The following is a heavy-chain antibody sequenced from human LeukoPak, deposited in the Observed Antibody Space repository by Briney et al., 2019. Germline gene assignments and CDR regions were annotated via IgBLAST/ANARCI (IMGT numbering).Heavy chain of an antibody. D-gene: IGHD5-24*01. Sequence: SETLSLTCTVSGGSISSGDYYWSWIRQPPGKGLEWIGYIYYSGSTYYDPSLKSRVTISVDTSKNQFSLELSSVTAADTAVYYCARVEAATTNPRFDYWGQGTLVTVSS. CDR1: GGSISSGDYY. CDR3: ARVEAATTNPRFDY. CDR2: IYYSGST. V-gene: IGHV4-30-4*01. J-gene: IGHJ4*02.